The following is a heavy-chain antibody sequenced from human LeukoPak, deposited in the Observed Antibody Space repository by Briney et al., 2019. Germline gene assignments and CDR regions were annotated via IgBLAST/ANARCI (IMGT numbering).Heavy chain of an antibody. CDR3: AIRRGYTYVDDY. V-gene: IGHV3-30*04. D-gene: IGHD5-18*01. Sequence: PGGSLRLSCAASGFTFSAYPMHWVRQAPGKGLEWVAVISHDGRTKYYPDSVKGRFTISRDNAKNTLYLQMDSLRAEDTAVYYCAIRRGYTYVDDYWGQGTLVTVSS. CDR2: ISHDGRTK. J-gene: IGHJ4*02. CDR1: GFTFSAYP.